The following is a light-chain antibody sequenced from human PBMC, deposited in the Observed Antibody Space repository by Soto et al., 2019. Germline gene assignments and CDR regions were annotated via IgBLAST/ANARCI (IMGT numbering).Light chain of an antibody. Sequence: DIHVTQSPSFVSASVGDRVTITCRASQDVSSHLVWYQQKPGKAPKLLIYVASTLQSGVPSRFSGRGSGTQFILTINSLQPEDIATYYCQQVNRYPYTFGQGTKVDIK. CDR1: QDVSSH. CDR2: VAS. V-gene: IGKV1-9*01. J-gene: IGKJ2*01. CDR3: QQVNRYPYT.